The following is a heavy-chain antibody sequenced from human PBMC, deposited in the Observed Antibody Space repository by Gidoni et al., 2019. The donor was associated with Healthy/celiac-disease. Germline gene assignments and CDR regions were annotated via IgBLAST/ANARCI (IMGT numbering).Heavy chain of an antibody. CDR2: ISSSSSYI. J-gene: IGHJ4*02. Sequence: EVQLVESGGGLVKPGGSLRLSCEASGFTFSSYSMNWVRQAPGKGLEWVSSISSSSSYIYYADSVKGRFTISRDNAKNSLDLQMNSLRAEDTAVYYCARERPTVTTEDYWGQGTLVTVSS. CDR1: GFTFSSYS. CDR3: ARERPTVTTEDY. V-gene: IGHV3-21*01. D-gene: IGHD4-17*01.